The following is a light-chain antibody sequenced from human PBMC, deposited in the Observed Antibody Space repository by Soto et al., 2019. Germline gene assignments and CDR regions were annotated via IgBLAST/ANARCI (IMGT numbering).Light chain of an antibody. CDR1: QSVRTN. V-gene: IGKV3-11*01. CDR2: DAS. Sequence: ELMMTQFPDTVSVTPGETVTLSCGASQSVRTNLAWYQQRPGQAPRLLIYDASNRATGIPARFSGSGSGTDFTLTISSLEPEDFAVYYCQQRSNWPTFGPGTKVDIK. J-gene: IGKJ3*01. CDR3: QQRSNWPT.